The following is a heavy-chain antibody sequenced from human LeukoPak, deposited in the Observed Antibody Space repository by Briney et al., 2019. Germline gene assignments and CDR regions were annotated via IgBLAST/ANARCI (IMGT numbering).Heavy chain of an antibody. CDR3: AMALDY. V-gene: IGHV3-23*01. J-gene: IGHJ4*02. CDR2: ISHSGSSI. CDR1: GFTFRNHW. Sequence: PGGSLRLSCAASGFTFRNHWMHWVRQAPGKGLEWVSGISHSGSSIYYADSVKGRFTISRDNSKNTLYLQMDRLRVEDTAVYYCAMALDYWGQGTLVTVSS.